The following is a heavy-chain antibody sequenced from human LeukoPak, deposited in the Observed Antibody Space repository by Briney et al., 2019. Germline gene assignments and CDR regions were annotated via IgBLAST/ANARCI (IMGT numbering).Heavy chain of an antibody. J-gene: IGHJ4*02. CDR3: ARDPLDDYGGNGIDY. V-gene: IGHV3-21*01. Sequence: KSGGSLRLSCAASGFTFSSYSMNWVRQAPGKGLEWVSSISSSSSYIYYADSVKGRFTISRDNAKNSLYLQMNSLRAEDTAVYYCARDPLDDYGGNGIDYWGQGTLVTVSS. CDR2: ISSSSSYI. D-gene: IGHD4-23*01. CDR1: GFTFSSYS.